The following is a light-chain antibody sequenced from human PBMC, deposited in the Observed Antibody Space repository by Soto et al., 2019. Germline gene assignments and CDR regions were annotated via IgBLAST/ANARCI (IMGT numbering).Light chain of an antibody. CDR1: QGVSSY. J-gene: IGKJ1*01. V-gene: IGKV3-11*01. Sequence: IEMTPSPATLSVSPVERATLSCRASQGVSSYLAWYQQKPGQAPRLLIYDASNRAAGIPGRFSGSGSGTDFTLTITSLEPEDFAFYYCHQRQRWPRTFGQGTKVDIK. CDR3: HQRQRWPRT. CDR2: DAS.